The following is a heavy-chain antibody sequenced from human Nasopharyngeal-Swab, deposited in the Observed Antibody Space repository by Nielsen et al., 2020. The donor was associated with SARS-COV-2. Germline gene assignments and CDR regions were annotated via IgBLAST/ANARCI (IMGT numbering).Heavy chain of an antibody. Sequence: GESLKISCAASGFTFSDCYMIWIRQAPGKGLEWVSYISSSSTSINYADSVKGRFTISRDNAKNSLYLQMNSLRAEDTAVYYCARRPGYCSGGTDCYYFDPWGQGTLVTVSS. CDR2: ISSSSTSI. J-gene: IGHJ4*02. D-gene: IGHD2-15*01. CDR3: ARRPGYCSGGTDCYYFDP. V-gene: IGHV3-11*01. CDR1: GFTFSDCY.